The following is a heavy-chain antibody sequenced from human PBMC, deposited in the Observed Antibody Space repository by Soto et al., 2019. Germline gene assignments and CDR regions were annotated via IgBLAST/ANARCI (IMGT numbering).Heavy chain of an antibody. J-gene: IGHJ6*02. CDR1: GYSFTSYW. V-gene: IGHV5-51*01. Sequence: GESLKISCKGSGYSFTSYWIGWVRQMPGEGLEWMGIIYPGDSDTRYSPSFQGQVTISADKSISTAYLQWSSLKASDTAMYYCARPGAYYDSSGYYDFYYYGMDVWGQGTTVTVSS. D-gene: IGHD3-22*01. CDR2: IYPGDSDT. CDR3: ARPGAYYDSSGYYDFYYYGMDV.